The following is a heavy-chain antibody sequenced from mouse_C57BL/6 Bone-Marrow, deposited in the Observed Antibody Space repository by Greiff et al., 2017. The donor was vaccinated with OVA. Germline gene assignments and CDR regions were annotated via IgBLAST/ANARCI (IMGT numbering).Heavy chain of an antibody. CDR3: AIYYYGSRDYAMDY. Sequence: EVQVVESGGGLVKPGGSLKLSCAASGFTFSDYGMHWVRQAPEKGLEWVAYLSSGSSTIYYADTVKGRFTISRDNAKNTLFLQMTSLRSVDTAMYYGAIYYYGSRDYAMDYWGQGTSVTVSS. V-gene: IGHV5-17*01. J-gene: IGHJ4*01. CDR2: LSSGSSTI. D-gene: IGHD1-1*01. CDR1: GFTFSDYG.